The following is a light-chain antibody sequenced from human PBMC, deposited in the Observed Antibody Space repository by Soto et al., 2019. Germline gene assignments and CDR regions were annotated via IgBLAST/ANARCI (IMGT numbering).Light chain of an antibody. V-gene: IGLV6-57*01. CDR1: SGSIASNY. CDR3: QSYDPTIQV. Sequence: NFMLTQPHSVSESPGKTVIISCTRSSGSIASNYVQWYQQRPGSSPTTVIYEDNQRPSGVPDRFSGSIDSSSNSASLTISGLETEDEADYYCQSYDPTIQVFGGGIKLTVL. J-gene: IGLJ3*02. CDR2: EDN.